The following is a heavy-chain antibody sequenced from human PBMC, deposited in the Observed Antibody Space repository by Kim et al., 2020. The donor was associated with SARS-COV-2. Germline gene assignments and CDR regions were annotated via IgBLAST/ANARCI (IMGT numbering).Heavy chain of an antibody. J-gene: IGHJ4*02. CDR2: IIPIFGTA. Sequence: SVKVSCKASGGTFSSYAISWVRQAPGQGLEWMGGIIPIFGTANYAQKFQGRVTITADESTSTAYMELSSLRSEDTAVYYCARVLAPTYDFLGGYWGQGTLVTVSS. CDR3: ARVLAPTYDFLGGY. D-gene: IGHD3-3*01. CDR1: GGTFSSYA. V-gene: IGHV1-69*13.